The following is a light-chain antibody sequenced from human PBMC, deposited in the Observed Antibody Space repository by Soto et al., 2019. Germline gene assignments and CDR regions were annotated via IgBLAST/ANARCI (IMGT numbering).Light chain of an antibody. V-gene: IGLV1-40*01. J-gene: IGLJ1*01. Sequence: QSVLTQSPSVSGAPGQRVTISCTGSSSNIGAGYDVHWYQQLPGTAPKLLIYGNSNRPSGVPDRFSGSKSGTSSSLAITGLQAEDEADYYCQSYDSALSALYVFGTGTQLTVL. CDR3: QSYDSALSALYV. CDR2: GNS. CDR1: SSNIGAGYD.